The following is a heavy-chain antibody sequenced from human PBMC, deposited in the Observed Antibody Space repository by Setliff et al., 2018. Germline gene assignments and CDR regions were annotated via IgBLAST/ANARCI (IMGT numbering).Heavy chain of an antibody. Sequence: VKVSCNAPDYTYLSYGLSRVGPAPGQGLEWMGWISAYTGKTDYAQNFQGRFTISRDTVKDSLYLQLNSLKTEDTAIYYCARYSKLPRAFDVWGQGTMVTVSS. CDR3: ARYSKLPRAFDV. CDR2: ISAYTGKT. J-gene: IGHJ3*01. V-gene: IGHV1-18*01. CDR1: DYTYLSYG. D-gene: IGHD2-21*01.